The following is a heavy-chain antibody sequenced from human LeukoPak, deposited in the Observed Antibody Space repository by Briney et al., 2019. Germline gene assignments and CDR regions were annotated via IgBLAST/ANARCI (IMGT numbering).Heavy chain of an antibody. CDR1: GGSFSGYY. Sequence: TSETLSLTCAVCGGSFSGYYWSWLRQPPGKGLEWFGEFNHSGSTNYNPSLKSRVTISVDTSKNQFSLKLSSVTAADTAVYYCARRPLGYCSGGSCYKPEVDYWGQGTLVTVSS. V-gene: IGHV4-34*01. CDR2: FNHSGST. CDR3: ARRPLGYCSGGSCYKPEVDY. J-gene: IGHJ4*02. D-gene: IGHD2-15*01.